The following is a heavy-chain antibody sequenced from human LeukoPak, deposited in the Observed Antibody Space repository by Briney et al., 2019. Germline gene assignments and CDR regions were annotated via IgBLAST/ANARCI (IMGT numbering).Heavy chain of an antibody. CDR2: ISAYNGNT. Sequence: ASVKVSCKASGYTFTSYAMHWVRQAPGQGLEWMGWISAYNGNTNYAQKLQGRVTMTTDTSTSTAYMELRSLRSDDTAVYYCARVNSGSFEFDYWGQGTLVTVSS. CDR3: ARVNSGSFEFDY. CDR1: GYTFTSYA. D-gene: IGHD1-26*01. J-gene: IGHJ4*02. V-gene: IGHV1-18*01.